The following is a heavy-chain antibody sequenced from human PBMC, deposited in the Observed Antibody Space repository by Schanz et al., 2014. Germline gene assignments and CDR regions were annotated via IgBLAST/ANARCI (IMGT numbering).Heavy chain of an antibody. V-gene: IGHV3-9*01. CDR2: ISWNSGSI. CDR3: AKDGIMVQGVIWERYFDS. Sequence: EVQLVESGGGLVQPGGSLRLSCAASAFIFRSYSMHWVRQAPGKGLEWVSSISWNSGSIDYADSVKGRFTISRDNAKNSLYLQMNSLRAEDTALYYCAKDGIMVQGVIWERYFDSWGQGTLVNVSS. J-gene: IGHJ4*02. D-gene: IGHD3-10*01. CDR1: AFIFRSYS.